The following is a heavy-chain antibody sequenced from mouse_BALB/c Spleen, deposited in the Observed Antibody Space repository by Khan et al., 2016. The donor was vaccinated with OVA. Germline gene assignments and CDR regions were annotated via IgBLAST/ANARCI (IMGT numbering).Heavy chain of an antibody. J-gene: IGHJ4*01. CDR1: GFSLNDYG. CDR2: IWGGGNT. V-gene: IGHV2-6-5*01. Sequence: VQLQESGPGLVAPSQSLSITCTVSGFSLNDYGVSWIRQPPGKGLEWLGVIWGGGNTYYNSALKSRLSISKDNSKSQVFLKMSSLQTDDTAMYYCAKCVWSYYFSLDYWGQGTSVTGSS. CDR3: AKCVWSYYFSLDY.